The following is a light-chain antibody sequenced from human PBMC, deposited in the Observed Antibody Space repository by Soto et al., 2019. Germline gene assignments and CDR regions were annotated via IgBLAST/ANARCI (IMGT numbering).Light chain of an antibody. V-gene: IGKV3-11*01. CDR3: QQRSNWPPYT. J-gene: IGKJ2*01. CDR2: DAS. CDR1: QSVSSY. Sequence: EIVLTQSPATLSLSPGERATLSCRASQSVSSYLAWYQQKPGQAPRLLISDASNRATGIPARFSGSGSGTDFTLTISSLEPEDFAVYYCQQRSNWPPYTFGQGTTLEIK.